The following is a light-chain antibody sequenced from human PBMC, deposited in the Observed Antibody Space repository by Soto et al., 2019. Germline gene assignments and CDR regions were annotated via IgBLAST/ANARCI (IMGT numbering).Light chain of an antibody. CDR1: HSISSW. V-gene: IGKV1-5*01. J-gene: IGKJ1*01. Sequence: DIQMTQSPSTLSASVGDRVTITCRASHSISSWLAWYQQKPGKAPNLLIYAASTLESGVPSRFSGSASGTEFTLPISSLQPDDFATYYCQQYNSYWTFGQGTKVEIK. CDR2: AAS. CDR3: QQYNSYWT.